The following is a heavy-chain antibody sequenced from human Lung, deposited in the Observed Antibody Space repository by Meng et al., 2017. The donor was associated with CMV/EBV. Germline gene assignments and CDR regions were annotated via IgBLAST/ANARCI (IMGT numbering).Heavy chain of an antibody. CDR3: ARDPAASIFGVVTNEGYFDY. V-gene: IGHV4-59*01. D-gene: IGHD3-3*01. J-gene: IGHJ4*02. CDR1: GGSIRSYY. Sequence: LXCTVSGGSIRSYYWSWIRQPPGKGLEWIGYIYYSGSTNYNPSLKSRVTISVDTSKNQFSLKLSSVTAADTAVYYCARDPAASIFGVVTNEGYFDYWXQGNXVNGAS. CDR2: IYYSGST.